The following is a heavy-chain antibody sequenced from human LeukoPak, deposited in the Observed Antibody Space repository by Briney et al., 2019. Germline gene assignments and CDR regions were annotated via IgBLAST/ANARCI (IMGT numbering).Heavy chain of an antibody. CDR2: VYYSGNT. V-gene: IGHV4-39*01. CDR3: ARHLPGWYYFDY. J-gene: IGHJ4*02. Sequence: SETLSLTCTVSGGSISNSSSYRGWIRQPPGKGLEWVGSVYYSGNTYYNPSLKSRVTVSVDTSKNQFSLKLSSVTAADTAVYYCARHLPGWYYFDYWGQGTRVTVSS. D-gene: IGHD6-19*01. CDR1: GGSISNSSSY.